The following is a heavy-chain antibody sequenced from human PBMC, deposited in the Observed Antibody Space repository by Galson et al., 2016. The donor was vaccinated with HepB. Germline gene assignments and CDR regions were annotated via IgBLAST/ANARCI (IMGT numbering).Heavy chain of an antibody. CDR3: AKWGPHHDTGGYYYPRG. CDR2: ISRSGDRT. D-gene: IGHD3-22*01. Sequence: SLRLSCAASGFSVSAYAVHWVRQAPGKGLEWVSAISRSGDRTKYADSVEGRFSISRDNSKDTTYLHMTGLRVEDTAVYFCAKWGPHHDTGGYYYPRGWGQGTLVTVSS. J-gene: IGHJ4*02. V-gene: IGHV3-23*01. CDR1: GFSVSAYA.